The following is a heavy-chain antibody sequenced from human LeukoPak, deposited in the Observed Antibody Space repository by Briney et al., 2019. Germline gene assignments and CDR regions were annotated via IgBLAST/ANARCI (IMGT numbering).Heavy chain of an antibody. V-gene: IGHV5-51*01. CDR3: ARFSNQLPLDY. CDR1: GYNFTSRW. D-gene: IGHD2-2*01. Sequence: GESLKISCKASGYNFTSRWIGWVRQMPGKGLEWMGIIYPGDSDTRYSPSFQGQVTISADKSISTAYLQWSSLKASDTAMYYCARFSNQLPLDYWGQGTLVTVSS. J-gene: IGHJ4*02. CDR2: IYPGDSDT.